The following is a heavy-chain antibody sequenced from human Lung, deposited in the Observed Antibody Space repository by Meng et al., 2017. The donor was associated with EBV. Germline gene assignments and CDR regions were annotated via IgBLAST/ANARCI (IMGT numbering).Heavy chain of an antibody. V-gene: IGHV4-4*02. CDR3: ARDPTGGEDHQRV. CDR2: IYHSGST. Sequence: QVQLQESGPGLVKSSGTLSLTCSVSGGSSSSSNWWSWVRQPPGKGLEWIGEIYHSGSTNHNPSLKSRVTISVDNSKNQFSLKLNSMTAADTAVYYCARDPTGGEDHQRVWGQGTLVTVSS. CDR1: GGSSSSSNW. J-gene: IGHJ4*02. D-gene: IGHD1-14*01.